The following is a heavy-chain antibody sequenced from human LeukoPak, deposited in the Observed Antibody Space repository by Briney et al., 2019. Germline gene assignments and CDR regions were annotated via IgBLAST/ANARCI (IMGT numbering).Heavy chain of an antibody. D-gene: IGHD2-2*01. CDR2: IYYSGST. CDR1: GGSISSSSYY. CDR3: TQGYCSSTSCHDDAFDI. J-gene: IGHJ3*02. V-gene: IGHV4-39*07. Sequence: PSGTLSLTCTVSGGSISSSSYYWGWLRQPPGQGLEWLGSIYYSGSTYYNPWLKSRVTISVDTSKNQFSLKLSSVTAADTAVYYCTQGYCSSTSCHDDAFDIWGQGTMVTVSS.